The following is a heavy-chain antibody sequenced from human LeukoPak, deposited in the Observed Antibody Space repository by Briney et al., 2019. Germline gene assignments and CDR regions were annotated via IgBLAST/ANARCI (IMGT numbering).Heavy chain of an antibody. J-gene: IGHJ4*02. Sequence: GGSLRLSCAASGFTFSDYDMNWVRQAPGKGLEWVSGMSGSGGYTYYADSVKGRFTISRDNSKNTLYLQMNSLRAEDTAVYYCARLGVEWGQGTLVTVSS. D-gene: IGHD3-16*01. V-gene: IGHV3-23*01. CDR3: ARLGVE. CDR1: GFTFSDYD. CDR2: MSGSGGYT.